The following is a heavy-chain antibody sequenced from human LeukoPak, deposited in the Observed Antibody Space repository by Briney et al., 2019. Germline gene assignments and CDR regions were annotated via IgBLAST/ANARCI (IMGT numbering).Heavy chain of an antibody. CDR2: ISSSGSTI. CDR1: GFTFSSYE. D-gene: IGHD3-10*01. CDR3: ARGGITSLEWFDP. J-gene: IGHJ5*02. V-gene: IGHV3-48*03. Sequence: SGGSLRLSCAASGFTFSSYEMNWVRQAPGKGLEWVSYISSSGSTIYYADSVKGRFTISRDNAKNSLYLQMNSLRAEDTAVYYCARGGITSLEWFDPWGQGTLVTVSS.